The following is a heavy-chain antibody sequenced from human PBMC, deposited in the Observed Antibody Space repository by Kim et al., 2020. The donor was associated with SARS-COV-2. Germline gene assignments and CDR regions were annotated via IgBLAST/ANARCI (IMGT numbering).Heavy chain of an antibody. D-gene: IGHD3-22*01. CDR1: EFTFSDYY. V-gene: IGHV3-11*01. J-gene: IGHJ4*02. Sequence: GGSLRLSCAASEFTFSDYYMSWIRQAPGNGLEWVSYISSSGSTIYYADSVRGRFTISRDNAKNSLYLQMNSLRAEDTAVYYCARDHYYDSSGYYYWGQGTLVTVSS. CDR2: ISSSGSTI. CDR3: ARDHYYDSSGYYY.